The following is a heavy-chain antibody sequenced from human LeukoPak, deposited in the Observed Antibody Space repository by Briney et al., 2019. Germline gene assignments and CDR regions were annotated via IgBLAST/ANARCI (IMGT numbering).Heavy chain of an antibody. Sequence: PGRSLRLSCAASGFTFSSYSMNWVRQAPGKGLEWVSSISSSSSYIYYADSVKGQFTISRDNAKNSLYMQMNSLRAEDTAVYYCARVVERGYSYGLYYYYYYMDVWGKGTTVTVSS. CDR3: ARVVERGYSYGLYYYYYYMDV. V-gene: IGHV3-21*01. D-gene: IGHD5-18*01. CDR2: ISSSSSYI. CDR1: GFTFSSYS. J-gene: IGHJ6*03.